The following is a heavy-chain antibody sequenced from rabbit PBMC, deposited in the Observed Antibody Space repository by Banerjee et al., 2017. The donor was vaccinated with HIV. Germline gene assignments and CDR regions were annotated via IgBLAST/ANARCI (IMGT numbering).Heavy chain of an antibody. J-gene: IGHJ6*01. V-gene: IGHV1S45*01. D-gene: IGHD6-1*01. CDR3: ARRDGGYVAYGYAYYGMDL. CDR2: IYAGSSGST. Sequence: QEQLVESGGDLVKPGASLTLTCTASGFSFSSIYWICWVRQAPGKGLEWIACIYAGSSGSTYYTSWAKGRFTISKTSSTTVTLQMTSLTAADTATYFCARRDGGYVAYGYAYYGMDLWGPGTLVTVS. CDR1: GFSFSSIYW.